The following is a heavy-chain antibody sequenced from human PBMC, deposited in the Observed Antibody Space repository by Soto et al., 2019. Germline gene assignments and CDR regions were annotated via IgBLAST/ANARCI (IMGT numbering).Heavy chain of an antibody. CDR2: ISSTTNYI. CDR3: ARESEDLTSNFDY. J-gene: IGHJ4*02. V-gene: IGHV3-21*06. Sequence: GGSLRLSCATSGFTFTRYSMNWVRQAPGKGLEWVSSISSTTNYIYYGDSMKGRFTISRDNAKNSLYLEMNSLRAEDTAVYYCARESEDLTSNFDYWGQGTLVTVPQ. CDR1: GFTFTRYS.